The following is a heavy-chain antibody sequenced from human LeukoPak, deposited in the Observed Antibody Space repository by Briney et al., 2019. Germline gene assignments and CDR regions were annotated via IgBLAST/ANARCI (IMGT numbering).Heavy chain of an antibody. V-gene: IGHV3-13*01. Sequence: GGSLRLSCAASGFTFSSYDMHWVRQATGKGLEWVSAMGTSCDTYYPGSVKGPFTISRENDKNSLYLQMNSLRAGATAVYYCARSVAGTGYYFDYWGQGTLVTVSS. CDR3: ARSVAGTGYYFDY. CDR1: GFTFSSYD. J-gene: IGHJ4*02. D-gene: IGHD6-19*01. CDR2: MGTSCDT.